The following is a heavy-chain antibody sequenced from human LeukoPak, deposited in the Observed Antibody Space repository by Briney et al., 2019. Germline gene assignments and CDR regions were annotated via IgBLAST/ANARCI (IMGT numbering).Heavy chain of an antibody. D-gene: IGHD5-18*01. Sequence: GGSLSLSFAASGFTFSSYWRHWVRQPPGKGLEWFSRIKGDGSSTSYADSVKGRFTISRDNAKNTLYLQMNSLRAEDTAVYYCARDGYSFGHDFDYWGQGTLVTVSS. V-gene: IGHV3-74*01. CDR1: GFTFSSYW. CDR3: ARDGYSFGHDFDY. CDR2: IKGDGSST. J-gene: IGHJ4*02.